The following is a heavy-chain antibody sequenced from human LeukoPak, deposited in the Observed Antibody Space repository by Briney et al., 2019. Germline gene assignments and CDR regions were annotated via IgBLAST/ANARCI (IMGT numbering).Heavy chain of an antibody. CDR2: IWYVGSNK. V-gene: IGHV3-33*01. Sequence: GGSLRLSCAASGFTFSSYGMHWVRQAPGKGLEWVAVIWYVGSNKYYADSVKGRFTISRDNSKNTLYLQMNSLRAEDTAVYYCARDLHRTFDYWGRGTLVTVPS. CDR1: GFTFSSYG. D-gene: IGHD4-11*01. CDR3: ARDLHRTFDY. J-gene: IGHJ4*02.